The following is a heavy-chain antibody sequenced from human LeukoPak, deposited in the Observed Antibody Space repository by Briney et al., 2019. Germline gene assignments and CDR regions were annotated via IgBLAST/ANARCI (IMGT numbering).Heavy chain of an antibody. J-gene: IGHJ4*02. D-gene: IGHD3-22*01. Sequence: GASVKDSCKASGFTFTSSAVQWVRQARGQRLEWIGGIVVGSDNTDYAQKFQERVTITRDMSTTTAYMELSSLRSEDTAVYYCAADIDYYDGSGYYKNFDYWGQGTLVTVSS. V-gene: IGHV1-58*01. CDR3: AADIDYYDGSGYYKNFDY. CDR2: IVVGSDNT. CDR1: GFTFTSSA.